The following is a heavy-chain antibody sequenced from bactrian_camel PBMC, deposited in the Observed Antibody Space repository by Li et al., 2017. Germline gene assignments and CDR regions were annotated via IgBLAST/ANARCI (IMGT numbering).Heavy chain of an antibody. J-gene: IGHJ4*01. D-gene: IGHD1*01. CDR3: AADSRVCGSFGYLDPAEYNY. Sequence: QVQLVESGGGSVQAGGSLRLSCTASGFDHNNYCMGWFRQQPGKEREGVAVIFPLGGGTYYADSVSRRFTISRDVAKNTVYLAMDSLRPEDTATYYCAADSRVCGSFGYLDPAEYNYWGQGTQVTVS. V-gene: IGHV3S63*01. CDR1: GFDHNNYC. CDR2: IFPLGGGT.